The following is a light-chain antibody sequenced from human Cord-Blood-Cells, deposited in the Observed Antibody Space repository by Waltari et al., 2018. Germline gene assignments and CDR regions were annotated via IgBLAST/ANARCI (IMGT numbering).Light chain of an antibody. V-gene: IGKV3-11*01. CDR3: QQRSNWPIT. CDR1: QSVSSY. J-gene: IGKJ5*01. Sequence: EIVLTQSPATLSLSPGERATLSCRDSQSVSSYLAWYQQKPGTAPRLLIYDASNRATATPARFSGSGSGTDFTLTISSLEPEDFAVYYCQQRSNWPITFGQGTRLEIK. CDR2: DAS.